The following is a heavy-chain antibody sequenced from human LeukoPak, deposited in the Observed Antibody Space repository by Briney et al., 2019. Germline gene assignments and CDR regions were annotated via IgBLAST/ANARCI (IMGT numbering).Heavy chain of an antibody. CDR1: GGSISSSGYY. V-gene: IGHV4-39*01. Sequence: PSETLSLTCTVSGGSISSSGYYWGWMRQPPGKGLEWIGYMYYSGNTYYNPYLKSRVTISADTSKNQFPLKLSSVTAADTAVYYCARPHSGSYYGDGFDIWGQGTMVTVPS. CDR2: MYYSGNT. CDR3: ARPHSGSYYGDGFDI. J-gene: IGHJ3*02. D-gene: IGHD1-26*01.